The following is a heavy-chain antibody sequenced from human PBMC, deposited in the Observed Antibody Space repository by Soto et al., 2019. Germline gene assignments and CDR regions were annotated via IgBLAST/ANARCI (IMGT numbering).Heavy chain of an antibody. D-gene: IGHD3-22*01. V-gene: IGHV1-69*13. CDR2: IIPIFGTA. CDR3: ARDLSSYYDSSGYYGFN. J-gene: IGHJ4*02. Sequence: GASVKVSCKASGGTFSGYAISWVRQAPGQGLEWMGGIIPIFGTANYAQKFQGRVTITADESTSTAYMELSSLRSEDTAVYYCARDLSSYYDSSGYYGFNWGQGTLVTVSS. CDR1: GGTFSGYA.